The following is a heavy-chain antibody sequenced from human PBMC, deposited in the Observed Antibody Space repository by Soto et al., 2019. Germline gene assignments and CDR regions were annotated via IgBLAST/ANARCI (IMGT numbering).Heavy chain of an antibody. V-gene: IGHV1-18*01. D-gene: IGHD3-16*01. CDR1: GYTFTNYG. CDR3: ARERDGTLGDY. J-gene: IGHJ4*02. Sequence: QVQLVQSGTEVKEPGASVKVSCKSSGYTFTNYGFSWVRQAPGQGLEWVGWISAYNGNTRYPQKLQGRVTMTTDTSTSTVYMELRCLRSDDTAIYYCARERDGTLGDYWGQGTLVTVSS. CDR2: ISAYNGNT.